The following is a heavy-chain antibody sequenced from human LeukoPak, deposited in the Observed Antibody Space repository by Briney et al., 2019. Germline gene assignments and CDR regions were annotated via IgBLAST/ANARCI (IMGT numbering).Heavy chain of an antibody. CDR2: TYYRSRWYY. J-gene: IGHJ6*02. Sequence: SQTLSLTCAISGDSVSGNDPAWNWIRQSPSRGLEWLGRTYYRSRWYYDYAVSVKSRITINPDTSKNQFSLQLNSVTPEHTAVYYCARGMALADAGGMDVWGQGTTVTVSS. D-gene: IGHD6-19*01. CDR3: ARGMALADAGGMDV. V-gene: IGHV6-1*01. CDR1: GDSVSGNDPA.